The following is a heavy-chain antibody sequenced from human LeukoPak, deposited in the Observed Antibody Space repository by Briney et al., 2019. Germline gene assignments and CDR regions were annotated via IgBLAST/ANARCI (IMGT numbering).Heavy chain of an antibody. J-gene: IGHJ4*02. V-gene: IGHV3-30*02. D-gene: IGHD3-9*01. CDR1: GFTFSSYG. CDR2: IRYDGSNK. Sequence: GGSLRLSCAASGFTFSSYGMHWVRHAPGKGLELVAFIRYDGSNKYYADSVKGRFTISRDNSKNTLYLQMNSLRAEDTAVYYCAKDRVRYDILTGYYFDYWGQGTLVTVSS. CDR3: AKDRVRYDILTGYYFDY.